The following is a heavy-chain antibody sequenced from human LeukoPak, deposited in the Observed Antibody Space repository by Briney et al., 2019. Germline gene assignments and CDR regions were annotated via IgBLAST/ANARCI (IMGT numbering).Heavy chain of an antibody. CDR3: ARGRYRFDY. V-gene: IGHV4-30-2*01. CDR2: IYHSGST. D-gene: IGHD1-1*01. Sequence: SETLCLTCTVSGGSISSGGYYWSWIRQPPGKGLEWIGYIYHSGSTYYNPSLKSRVTISVDRSKNQFSLKLSSVTAADTAVYYCARGRYRFDYWGQGTLVTVSS. J-gene: IGHJ4*02. CDR1: GGSISSGGYY.